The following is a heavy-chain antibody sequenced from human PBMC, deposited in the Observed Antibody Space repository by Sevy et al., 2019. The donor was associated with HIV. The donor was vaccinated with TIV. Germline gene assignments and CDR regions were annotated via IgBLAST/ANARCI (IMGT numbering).Heavy chain of an antibody. D-gene: IGHD3-22*01. CDR1: RFTFSTYA. V-gene: IGHV3-23*01. Sequence: GGSLRLSCAASRFTFSTYAMSWVRQAPGKGLEWVSAITGSGGTTYYVDSVRGRFTISRDNSKSTLFLQMNSLTAEETAVYYCAKEAPGYNYDTSGSFDYWGQGILVTVSS. CDR2: ITGSGGTT. CDR3: AKEAPGYNYDTSGSFDY. J-gene: IGHJ4*02.